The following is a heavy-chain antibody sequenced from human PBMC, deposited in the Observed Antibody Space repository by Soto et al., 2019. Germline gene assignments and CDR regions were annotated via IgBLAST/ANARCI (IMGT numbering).Heavy chain of an antibody. CDR1: GGTFSSNG. Sequence: QVQLVQSGAEVKKPGSSVKVSCKASGGTFSSNGISWIRQAPGQGLEWMGGIIPMFGTTSYAQKFQGRVTIVADESTRTVYMELTSPTSEDTAIYYCAREFSGYDNNWFDPWGQGALVTVSS. CDR3: AREFSGYDNNWFDP. CDR2: IIPMFGTT. V-gene: IGHV1-69*01. J-gene: IGHJ5*02. D-gene: IGHD5-12*01.